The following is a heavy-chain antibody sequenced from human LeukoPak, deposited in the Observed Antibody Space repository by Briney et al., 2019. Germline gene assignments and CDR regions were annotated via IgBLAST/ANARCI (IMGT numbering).Heavy chain of an antibody. CDR2: ISTSSSYI. D-gene: IGHD6-6*01. CDR1: GFTFSSYS. CDR3: ARGSSNIAARDNWFDP. V-gene: IGHV3-21*01. J-gene: IGHJ5*02. Sequence: GGSLRLSCAASGFTFSSYSMNWVRQAPGKGLEWVSSISTSSSYIDYADSVKGRFTISRDNAKKSLHLQMNSLRADDTAVYYCARGSSNIAARDNWFDPWGRGTLVTVSS.